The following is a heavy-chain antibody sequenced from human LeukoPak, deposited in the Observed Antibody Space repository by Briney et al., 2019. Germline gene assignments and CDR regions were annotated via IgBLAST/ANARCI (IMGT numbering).Heavy chain of an antibody. Sequence: SETLSLTCTVSGGSISSYYWSWIRQPAGKGLEGIGRIYNSWITNYNPSLKSRSTISVDTSKNQFSLKLTSMTAAATAVYFCARKATAATYLDYWGQGTLVTVSS. CDR3: ARKATAATYLDY. V-gene: IGHV4-4*07. D-gene: IGHD2-15*01. CDR1: GGSISSYY. CDR2: IYNSWIT. J-gene: IGHJ4*02.